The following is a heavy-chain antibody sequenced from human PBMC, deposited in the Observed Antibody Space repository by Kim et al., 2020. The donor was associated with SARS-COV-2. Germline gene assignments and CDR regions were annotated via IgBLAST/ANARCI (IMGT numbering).Heavy chain of an antibody. CDR1: GFTVSSNY. CDR2: IYSGGST. V-gene: IGHV3-53*04. J-gene: IGHJ6*02. D-gene: IGHD6-13*01. Sequence: GGSLRLSCAASGFTVSSNYMSWVRQAPGTGLEWVSVIYSGGSTYYADSVKGRFTISRHNSKNTLYLQMNSLRAEDTAVYYCARDGGWDSSSWNYYYYGMDVWGQGTTVTVSS. CDR3: ARDGGWDSSSWNYYYYGMDV.